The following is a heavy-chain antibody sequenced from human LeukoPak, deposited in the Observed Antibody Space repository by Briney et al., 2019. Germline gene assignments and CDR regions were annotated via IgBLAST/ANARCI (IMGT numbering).Heavy chain of an antibody. CDR2: INHSGST. J-gene: IGHJ4*02. CDR3: ARAAKPSYDILTGYHY. V-gene: IGHV4-34*01. CDR1: GGSFSGYY. D-gene: IGHD3-9*01. Sequence: SETLSLTCAVYGGSFSGYYWSWIRQPPGEGLEWIGEINHSGSTNYNPSLKSRVTISVDTSKNQFSLKLSSVTAADTAVYYCARAAKPSYDILTGYHYWGQGTLVTVSS.